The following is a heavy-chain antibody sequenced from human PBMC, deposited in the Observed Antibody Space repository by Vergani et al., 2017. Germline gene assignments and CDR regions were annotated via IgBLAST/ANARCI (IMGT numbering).Heavy chain of an antibody. J-gene: IGHJ4*02. CDR2: ISGSGGST. CDR1: GFTFSSYT. CDR3: AKSIRIVVQAAYFDY. V-gene: IGHV3-23*01. D-gene: IGHD2-2*01. Sequence: EVQLLEPGGGLVQPGGSLRPSCAAPGFTFSSYTMTWVRQAPGKGLEWVSAISGSGGSTYYADSVKGRFTISRDNSKNTLYLQMNSLRAEDTAIFYCAKSIRIVVQAAYFDYWGQGTLVTVSS.